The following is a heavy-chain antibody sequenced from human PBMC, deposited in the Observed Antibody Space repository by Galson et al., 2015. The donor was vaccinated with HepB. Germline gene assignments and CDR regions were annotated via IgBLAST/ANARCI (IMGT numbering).Heavy chain of an antibody. Sequence: SLRLSCAASGFTFSRYDMHWVRQAPGKGLEWVGFIRSKAYGGTTEYAASVKGRFTISRDDSKSIAYLQMNSLKTEDTAVYYCTRGFATVVPSYYFDYWGQGTLVTVSS. D-gene: IGHD4-23*01. V-gene: IGHV3-49*04. CDR3: TRGFATVVPSYYFDY. CDR1: GFTFSRYD. J-gene: IGHJ4*02. CDR2: IRSKAYGGTT.